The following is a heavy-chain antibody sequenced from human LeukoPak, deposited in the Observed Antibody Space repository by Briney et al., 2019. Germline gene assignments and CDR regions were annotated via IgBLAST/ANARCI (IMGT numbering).Heavy chain of an antibody. CDR3: AKDMNSYGSGSSYNPWGPFNS. J-gene: IGHJ4*02. CDR1: GLTFDNYA. V-gene: IGHV3-9*01. CDR2: IAWNSGNT. Sequence: GGSLRLSCAASGLTFDNYAMHWVRQAPGKGLEWVSGIAWNSGNTGFADSVKGRFTISRDNAENSLYLQMNSLTPEDTAFYFCAKDMNSYGSGSSYNPWGPFNSWGQGTLVTVSS. D-gene: IGHD3-10*01.